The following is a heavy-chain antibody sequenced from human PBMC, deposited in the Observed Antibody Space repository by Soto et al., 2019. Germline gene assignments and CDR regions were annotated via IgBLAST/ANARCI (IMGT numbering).Heavy chain of an antibody. J-gene: IGHJ4*02. CDR3: ARVRRYYYDSSGYYYDY. V-gene: IGHV4-30-4*01. D-gene: IGHD3-22*01. Sequence: SETLSLTCTVSGGSISSGDYYWSWIRQPPGKGLEWIGYIYYSGSTYYNPSLKSRVTISVDTSKNQFSLKLSSVTAADTAVYYCARVRRYYYDSSGYYYDYWGQGTLVTVSS. CDR1: GGSISSGDYY. CDR2: IYYSGST.